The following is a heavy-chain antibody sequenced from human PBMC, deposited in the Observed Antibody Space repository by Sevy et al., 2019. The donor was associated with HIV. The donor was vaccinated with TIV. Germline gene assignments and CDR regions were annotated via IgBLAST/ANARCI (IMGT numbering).Heavy chain of an antibody. Sequence: SETLSLTCTVSGYSISSGYYWGWIRQPPGKGLEWIGSIYHSGSTYYNPSLKSRVTISVDTSKNQFSLKLSSVTAADTVVYYCAREGYYSSGWYYYYGMDVWGQGTTVTVSS. J-gene: IGHJ6*02. CDR1: GYSISSGYY. CDR3: AREGYYSSGWYYYYGMDV. V-gene: IGHV4-38-2*02. CDR2: IYHSGST. D-gene: IGHD6-19*01.